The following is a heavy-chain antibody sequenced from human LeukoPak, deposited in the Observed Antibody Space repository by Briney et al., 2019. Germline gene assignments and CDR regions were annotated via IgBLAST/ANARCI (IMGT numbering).Heavy chain of an antibody. CDR3: AREFAYASRRDY. V-gene: IGHV1-2*02. CDR1: GGTFSSYA. D-gene: IGHD2-2*01. CDR2: INPNSGGT. J-gene: IGHJ4*02. Sequence: ASVKVSCKASGGTFSSYAISWVRQAPGQGLEWMGWINPNSGGTNYAQNFQGRVTMTRDTSISTAYMELSRLRSDDTAVYYCAREFAYASRRDYWGQGTLVTVSS.